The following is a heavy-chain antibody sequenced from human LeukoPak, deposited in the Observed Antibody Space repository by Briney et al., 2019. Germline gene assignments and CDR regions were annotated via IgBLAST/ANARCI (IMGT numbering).Heavy chain of an antibody. CDR2: IYYSGST. CDR1: GGSISSYY. J-gene: IGHJ6*02. D-gene: IGHD4-23*01. CDR3: AREVIGGGNSPDYYYYGMDV. V-gene: IGHV4-59*01. Sequence: SSETLSLTCTVSGGSISSYYWSWIRQPPGKGLEWIGYIYYSGSTNYNPSLKSRVTISVDTSKNQFSLKLSSVTAADTAVYYCAREVIGGGNSPDYYYYGMDVWGQGTTVTVSS.